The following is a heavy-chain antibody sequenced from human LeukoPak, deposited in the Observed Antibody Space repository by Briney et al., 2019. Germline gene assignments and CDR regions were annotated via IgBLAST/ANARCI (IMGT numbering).Heavy chain of an antibody. Sequence: GGPVKVSCKASGYTFISYGITWVRQAPGQGLEWVGWISPYTTKTNYAQSFQGRVTMTTDTSTSTAYMELRSLRSDDTAVYYCAREGGVGPTAPPDYYSYQMDVWGKGTTVTVSS. D-gene: IGHD1-26*01. CDR3: AREGGVGPTAPPDYYSYQMDV. CDR2: ISPYTTKT. J-gene: IGHJ6*03. CDR1: GYTFISYG. V-gene: IGHV1-18*01.